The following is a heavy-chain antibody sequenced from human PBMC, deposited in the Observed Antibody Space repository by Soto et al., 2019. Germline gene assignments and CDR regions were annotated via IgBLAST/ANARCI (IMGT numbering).Heavy chain of an antibody. V-gene: IGHV4-31*03. D-gene: IGHD2-15*01. Sequence: QVQLQESGPGLVKPSQTLSLTCTVSGGSISSGGYYWSWIRQHPGKGLEWIGYIYYSGSTYYNPSLKSRVTISVDTSKNQFSLKLSSVTAADTAVYYCARGFVVVVAAASTGVGFDYWGQGTLVTVSS. CDR1: GGSISSGGYY. J-gene: IGHJ4*02. CDR3: ARGFVVVVAAASTGVGFDY. CDR2: IYYSGST.